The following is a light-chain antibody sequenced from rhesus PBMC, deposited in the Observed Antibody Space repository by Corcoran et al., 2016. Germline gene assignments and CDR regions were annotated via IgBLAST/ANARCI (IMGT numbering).Light chain of an antibody. CDR3: QETGNLWT. J-gene: IGKJ1*01. CDR1: QSVSSY. CDR2: GAS. V-gene: IGKV3-31*02. Sequence: EIVMTQSPATLSLSPGETATISCRTSQSVSSYLAWYQQKPGQAPRLLIYGASSRATGIPDRFSGSGSGTDFTLTISSLEPEDFAVYDCQETGNLWTFGQGTKVEIK.